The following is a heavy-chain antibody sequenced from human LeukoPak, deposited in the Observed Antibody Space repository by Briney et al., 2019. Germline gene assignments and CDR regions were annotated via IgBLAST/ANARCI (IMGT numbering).Heavy chain of an antibody. Sequence: GGSLRLSCAASGLTFSSYWMHWVRQAPGKGLVCVSRINSDGSSTSYADSVKGRFTISRDNAKNTLYLQMNSLRAEDTAVYYCARDRAYYYGSGSPGWFDPWGQGTLVTVSS. V-gene: IGHV3-74*01. CDR2: INSDGSST. CDR1: GLTFSSYW. CDR3: ARDRAYYYGSGSPGWFDP. J-gene: IGHJ5*02. D-gene: IGHD3-10*01.